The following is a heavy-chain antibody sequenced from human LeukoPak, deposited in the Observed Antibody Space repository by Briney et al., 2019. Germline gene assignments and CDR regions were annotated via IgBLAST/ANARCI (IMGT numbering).Heavy chain of an antibody. CDR3: ARVDAAAGMG. J-gene: IGHJ4*02. D-gene: IGHD6-13*01. CDR2: IYYSGST. V-gene: IGHV4-59*01. CDR1: GGSISSYY. Sequence: PSETLSLTCTVSGGSISSYYWSWIRQPPGKGLVWIGYIYYSGSTNYNPSLKSRVTISVDTSKNQFSLKLSSVTAADTALYYCARVDAAAGMGWGQGTLVTVSS.